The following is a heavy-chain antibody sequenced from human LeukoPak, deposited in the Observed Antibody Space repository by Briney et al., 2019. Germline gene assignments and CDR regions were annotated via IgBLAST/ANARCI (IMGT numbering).Heavy chain of an antibody. CDR2: ISGSGGST. CDR1: GFTFSSYA. V-gene: IGHV3-23*01. CDR3: AKVKDIVVVVAEFDY. D-gene: IGHD2-15*01. J-gene: IGHJ4*02. Sequence: HPGGSLRLSCAASGFTFSSYAMSWVRQAPGKGLEWVSAISGSGGSTYYADSVKGRFTISRDNSKNTLYLQMNSLRAEDTAVYYCAKVKDIVVVVAEFDYWGQGTLVTVSS.